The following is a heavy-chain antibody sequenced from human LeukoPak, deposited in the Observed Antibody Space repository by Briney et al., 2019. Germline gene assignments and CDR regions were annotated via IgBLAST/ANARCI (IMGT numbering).Heavy chain of an antibody. D-gene: IGHD3-22*01. CDR1: GFTFSSYG. V-gene: IGHV3-33*01. CDR2: IWYDGSNK. Sequence: GRSLRLSCAASGFTFSSYGMHWVRQAPGKGLEWVAVIWYDGSNKYYADSVKGRFTISRDNSKNTLYLQMNSLRAEDTAVYYCARDRDPYYYDSSGSIDYWGQGTLVTVSS. CDR3: ARDRDPYYYDSSGSIDY. J-gene: IGHJ4*02.